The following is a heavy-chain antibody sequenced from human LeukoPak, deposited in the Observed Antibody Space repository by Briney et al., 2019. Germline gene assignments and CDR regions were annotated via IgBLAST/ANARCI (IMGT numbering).Heavy chain of an antibody. J-gene: IGHJ4*02. Sequence: ASVKVSCKASGYTFTSYDINWVRQATGQGLEWKGWMNPNSGNTGYAQKFQGRVSITRNTAITTAYLYLNSMSSEDTAVYYCASGYADFAYWGQGTLVTVSS. CDR3: ASGYADFAY. V-gene: IGHV1-8*03. D-gene: IGHD2-8*01. CDR2: MNPNSGNT. CDR1: GYTFTSYD.